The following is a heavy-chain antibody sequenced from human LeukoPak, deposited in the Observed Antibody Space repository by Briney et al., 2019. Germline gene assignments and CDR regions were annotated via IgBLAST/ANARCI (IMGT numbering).Heavy chain of an antibody. Sequence: GASVKVSCKASGYTFTSYGISWVRQAPGQGLEWMGWISAYNGNTNYAQKLQGRVTMTTDTSTSTAYMELRSLRSDDTAVYYCARAYVLDYYDSGRGAFDIWGQGTMVTVSS. CDR1: GYTFTSYG. D-gene: IGHD3-10*01. J-gene: IGHJ3*02. V-gene: IGHV1-18*01. CDR3: ARAYVLDYYDSGRGAFDI. CDR2: ISAYNGNT.